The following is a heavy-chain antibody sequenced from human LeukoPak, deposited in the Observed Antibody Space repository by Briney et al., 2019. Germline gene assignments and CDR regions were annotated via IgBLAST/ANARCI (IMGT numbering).Heavy chain of an antibody. CDR2: ISAYSGNT. Sequence: GASVKVSCKASGYTFTSYGISWVRQAPGQGLEWMGWISAYSGNTNYAQKLQGRVTMTTDTSTSTAYMELRSLRSDDTAVYYCARDEDAARASYDFDYWGQGTLVTVSS. J-gene: IGHJ4*02. V-gene: IGHV1-18*01. D-gene: IGHD6-6*01. CDR3: ARDEDAARASYDFDY. CDR1: GYTFTSYG.